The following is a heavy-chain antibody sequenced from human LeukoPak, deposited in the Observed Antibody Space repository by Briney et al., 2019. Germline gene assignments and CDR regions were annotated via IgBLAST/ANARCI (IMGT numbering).Heavy chain of an antibody. Sequence: PSETLSLTCAVYGGSFSGYYWSWIRQPPGKGLEWIGEINHSGSTNYNPSLKSRVTISVGTSKNQFSLKLSSVTAADTAVYYCARVPYYDFWSGYYYYYYMDVWGKGTTVTVSS. CDR2: INHSGST. V-gene: IGHV4-34*01. CDR1: GGSFSGYY. D-gene: IGHD3-3*01. CDR3: ARVPYYDFWSGYYYYYYMDV. J-gene: IGHJ6*03.